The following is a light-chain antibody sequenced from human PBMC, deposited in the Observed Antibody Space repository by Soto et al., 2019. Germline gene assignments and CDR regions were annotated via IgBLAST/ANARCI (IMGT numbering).Light chain of an antibody. Sequence: QSVLTQPASVSGSPGQSITISCTGTSSDVGLYDFVSWYQQHPGKAPKLLIYEVTYRPSGVSSRFSGSKSGNTASLTISGLQAEDEAEYYCNSHTGLSTYVFGTGTKVTVL. CDR2: EVT. J-gene: IGLJ1*01. CDR3: NSHTGLSTYV. CDR1: SSDVGLYDF. V-gene: IGLV2-14*01.